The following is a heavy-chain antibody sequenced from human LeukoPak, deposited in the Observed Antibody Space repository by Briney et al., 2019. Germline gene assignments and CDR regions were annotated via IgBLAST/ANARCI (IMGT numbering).Heavy chain of an antibody. Sequence: GGSLRLSCAASGFTFSSYGMHWVRQAPGKGLEWVAFIRYDGSNKYYADSVKGRFTISRDNSKSTLYLQMNSLRAEDTAVYYCAKFPNLYDFSAYYYYYYMDVWGKGTTVTVSS. CDR3: AKFPNLYDFSAYYYYYYMDV. CDR1: GFTFSSYG. CDR2: IRYDGSNK. D-gene: IGHD3-3*01. J-gene: IGHJ6*03. V-gene: IGHV3-30*02.